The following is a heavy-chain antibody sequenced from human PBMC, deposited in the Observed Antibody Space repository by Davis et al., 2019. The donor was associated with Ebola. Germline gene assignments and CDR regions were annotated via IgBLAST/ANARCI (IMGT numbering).Heavy chain of an antibody. J-gene: IGHJ4*02. CDR2: IKEDGSSV. CDR3: SRAEDY. Sequence: PGGSLRLSCVASGFTFRSYWMSWVRQAPGKGLECVANIKEDGSSVYYVDSVKGRFTVSRDNAKNSLYLEMNSLRAEDTAVYYCSRAEDYWGRGTLVTVSS. CDR1: GFTFRSYW. V-gene: IGHV3-7*03.